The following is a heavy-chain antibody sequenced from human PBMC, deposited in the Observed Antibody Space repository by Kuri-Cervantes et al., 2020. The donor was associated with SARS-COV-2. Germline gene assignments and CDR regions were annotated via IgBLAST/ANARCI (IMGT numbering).Heavy chain of an antibody. CDR1: GFTVSTNY. Sequence: LSLTCAASGFTVSTNYMSWVRQAPGKGLEWVSIISSGGGTYYADSVKGRFTISRDNSKNTLHLQMNSLRAEDTAVYFCASRRDPGYYYGMDVWGQGTTVTVSS. CDR3: ASRRDPGYYYGMDV. J-gene: IGHJ6*02. CDR2: ISSGGGT. D-gene: IGHD3-22*01. V-gene: IGHV3-53*01.